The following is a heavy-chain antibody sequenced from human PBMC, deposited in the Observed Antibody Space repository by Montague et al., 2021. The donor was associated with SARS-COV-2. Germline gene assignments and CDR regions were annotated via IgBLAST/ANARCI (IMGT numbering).Heavy chain of an antibody. CDR3: MVLPAGIPKGPNFYYMDV. Sequence: SETLSLTCAVYGGTFSGYALSWVRQPPRKGGEWMGQGCHSKSTNYNPAIERRDTRSVDTSKNLFSLKLSSVTAAVTALYYCMVLPAGIPKGPNFYYMDVWGTGSPTSVSS. D-gene: IGHD2-2*02. CDR1: GGTFSGYA. J-gene: IGHJ6*03. CDR2: GCHSKST. V-gene: IGHV4-34*08.